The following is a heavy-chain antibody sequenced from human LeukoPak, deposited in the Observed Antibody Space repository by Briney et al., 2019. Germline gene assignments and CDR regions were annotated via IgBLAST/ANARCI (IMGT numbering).Heavy chain of an antibody. CDR3: ARPLSIVGATTGAFDI. J-gene: IGHJ3*02. D-gene: IGHD1-26*01. Sequence: PGGSLRLSCAASGFTFSNYGMHWVRQAPGKGLEWVAVIWYDGSNGYYADSVKGRSTISRDNSKNTLYLQMNSLRAEDTAVYYCARPLSIVGATTGAFDIWGQGTMVTVSS. CDR1: GFTFSNYG. V-gene: IGHV3-33*01. CDR2: IWYDGSNG.